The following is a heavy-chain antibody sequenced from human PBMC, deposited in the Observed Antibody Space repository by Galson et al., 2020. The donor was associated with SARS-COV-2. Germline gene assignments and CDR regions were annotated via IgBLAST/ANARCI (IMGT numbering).Heavy chain of an antibody. V-gene: IGHV4-39*07. CDR3: ARDINRWGGYETSSTDY. Sequence: SETLSLTCTVSGGSISSSSYYWGWIRQPPGQGLEWIGSIYYSGSTYYNPSLKSRVTISVDTSKNQFSLKLSSVTAADTAVYYCARDINRWGGYETSSTDYWGQGTLVTVSS. J-gene: IGHJ4*02. CDR2: IYYSGST. CDR1: GGSISSSSYY. D-gene: IGHD5-18*01.